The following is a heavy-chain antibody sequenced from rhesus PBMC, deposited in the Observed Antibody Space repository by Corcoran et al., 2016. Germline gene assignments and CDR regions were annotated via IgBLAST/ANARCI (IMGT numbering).Heavy chain of an antibody. V-gene: IGHV4-93*01. CDR3: ARETWSRSLDV. J-gene: IGHJ5-2*02. CDR1: GGSISSSNG. Sequence: QVQLQESGPAVVKPSETLSLTCAVSGGSISSSNGWSWSRRSPGKGLEWIGGIYGSGGSTEYNPSLKSRVTISKDTSKNQFSLKLSSVTAADTAVYYCARETWSRSLDVWGRGVLVTVSS. D-gene: IGHD2-15*01. CDR2: IYGSGGST.